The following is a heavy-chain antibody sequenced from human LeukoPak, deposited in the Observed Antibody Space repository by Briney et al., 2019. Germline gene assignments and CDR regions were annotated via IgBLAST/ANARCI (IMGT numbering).Heavy chain of an antibody. CDR2: INNDGSST. CDR3: ARPDLMRELRFDP. V-gene: IGHV3-74*01. CDR1: GFTLSNYW. D-gene: IGHD1-7*01. Sequence: PGGSLRLSCAASGFTLSNYWMHWVRQAPGKGLVWVSCINNDGSSTDYADSVKGRFTISRDNAKNTLYLQMNSLRAEDTAVYYCARPDLMRELRFDPWGQGTLVTVSS. J-gene: IGHJ5*02.